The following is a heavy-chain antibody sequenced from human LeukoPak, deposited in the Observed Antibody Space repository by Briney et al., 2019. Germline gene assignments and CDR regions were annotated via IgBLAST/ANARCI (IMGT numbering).Heavy chain of an antibody. CDR2: LYSSGST. CDR3: ARESANYYDSSGYPYNWFDP. J-gene: IGHJ5*02. V-gene: IGHV4-61*02. CDR1: GGSITSGDDY. Sequence: SETLSLTCTVSGGSITSGDDYWSWIRQPAGKGLEWIGRLYSSGSTNDNPSLKSRVTISVDTSKNQFSLKLSSVTAADTAVYYCARESANYYDSSGYPYNWFDPWGQGTLVTVSS. D-gene: IGHD3-22*01.